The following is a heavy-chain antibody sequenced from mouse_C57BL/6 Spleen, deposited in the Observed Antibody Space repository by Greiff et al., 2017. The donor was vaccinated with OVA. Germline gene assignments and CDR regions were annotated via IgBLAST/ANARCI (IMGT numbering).Heavy chain of an antibody. CDR1: GYTFTSYW. CDR2: IYPGNSDT. V-gene: IGHV1-5*01. Sequence: VQLQQSGTVLARPGASVKMSCKTSGYTFTSYWMHWVKQRPGQGLEWIGAIYPGNSDTSYNQKFKGKAKLTAVTSASTAYMELSSLTNEDSAVYYCTRSHYYGSSSYYFDYWGQGTTLTVSS. J-gene: IGHJ2*01. D-gene: IGHD1-1*01. CDR3: TRSHYYGSSSYYFDY.